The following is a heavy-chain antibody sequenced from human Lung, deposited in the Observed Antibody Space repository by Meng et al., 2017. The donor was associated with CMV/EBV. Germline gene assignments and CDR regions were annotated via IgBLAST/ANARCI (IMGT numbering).Heavy chain of an antibody. Sequence: VEFWSWVEKPGATWTVSCKASGYTFINYAMNWVRQAPGQGLEWMGWINAGNGNTKYSQRFQGRVTITRDTSASTAYMELSSLRSEDTTVYYCARAGYDSSGYYPQPFDYWGQGTLVTVSS. V-gene: IGHV1-3*01. J-gene: IGHJ4*02. CDR2: INAGNGNT. CDR1: GYTFINYA. D-gene: IGHD3-22*01. CDR3: ARAGYDSSGYYPQPFDY.